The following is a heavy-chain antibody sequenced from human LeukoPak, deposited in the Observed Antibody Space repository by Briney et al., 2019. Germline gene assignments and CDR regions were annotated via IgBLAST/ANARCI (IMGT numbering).Heavy chain of an antibody. CDR2: IYYSGST. D-gene: IGHD5-12*01. CDR3: ASGYSGYDSFDY. V-gene: IGHV4-59*01. J-gene: IGHJ4*02. Sequence: PSETLSLTCAVYGGSFSGYYWSWLRQPPGKGLEWIGYIYYSGSTNYNPSLKSRVTISVDTSKNQFSLKLSSVTAADTAVYYCASGYSGYDSFDYWGQGTLVTVSS. CDR1: GGSFSGYY.